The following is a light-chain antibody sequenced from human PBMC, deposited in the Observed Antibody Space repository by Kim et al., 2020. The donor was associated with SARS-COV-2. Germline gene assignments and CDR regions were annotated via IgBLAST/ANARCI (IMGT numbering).Light chain of an antibody. Sequence: ASTGDRVTITCRASQGSSSYLAWYQQKPGKAPKLLIDAASTLQSGVPSRFSGSGSGTDFTLTISCLQSEDFATYYCQQYYSYPRTFGPGTKVDIK. J-gene: IGKJ3*01. CDR1: QGSSSY. V-gene: IGKV1-8*01. CDR2: AAS. CDR3: QQYYSYPRT.